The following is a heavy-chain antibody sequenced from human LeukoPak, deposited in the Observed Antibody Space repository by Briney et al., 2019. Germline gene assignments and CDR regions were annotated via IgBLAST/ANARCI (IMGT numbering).Heavy chain of an antibody. J-gene: IGHJ4*02. CDR1: GFTFGDYA. CDR2: IRSKVYGGTP. CDR3: TRDQTPYY. Sequence: GGSLRLSCTASGFTFGDYAMTWVRQAPGKGLEWVGFIRSKVYGGTPEYAASVRGRFTISRDDSQGIAYLQMNSLKTEDTAVYYCTRDQTPYYWGQGTLVTVSS. V-gene: IGHV3-49*04.